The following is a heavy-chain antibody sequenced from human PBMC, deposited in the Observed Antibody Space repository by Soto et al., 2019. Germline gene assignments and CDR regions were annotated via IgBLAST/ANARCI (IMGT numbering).Heavy chain of an antibody. J-gene: IGHJ4*02. Sequence: PGGSLRLSCAASGFTFSSYAMHWVRQAPGKGLEWVAVISYDGSNKYYADSVKGRFTISRDNSKNTLYLQMNSLRDEDTAVYYCATYPQSSGRYYFDYWGQGTLVTVSS. V-gene: IGHV3-30-3*01. CDR3: ATYPQSSGRYYFDY. D-gene: IGHD6-19*01. CDR2: ISYDGSNK. CDR1: GFTFSSYA.